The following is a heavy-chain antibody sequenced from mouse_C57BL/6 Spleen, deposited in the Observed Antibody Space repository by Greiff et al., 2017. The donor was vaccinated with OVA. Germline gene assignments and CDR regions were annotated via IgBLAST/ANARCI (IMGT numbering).Heavy chain of an antibody. CDR1: GFTFSDAW. CDR2: IRNKANNHAT. J-gene: IGHJ3*01. V-gene: IGHV6-6*01. Sequence: EVKLVESGGGLVQPGGSMKLSCAASGFTFSDAWMDWVRQSPEKGLEWVAEIRNKANNHATYYAESVKGRFTISRDDSKSSVYLQMNSLRAEDTGIYYCTRGTNWDVGWFAYWGQGTLVTVSA. D-gene: IGHD4-1*01. CDR3: TRGTNWDVGWFAY.